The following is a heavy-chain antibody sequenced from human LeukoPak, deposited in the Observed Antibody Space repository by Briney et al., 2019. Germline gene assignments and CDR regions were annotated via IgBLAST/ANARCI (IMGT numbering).Heavy chain of an antibody. D-gene: IGHD1-1*01. CDR3: ASGTLSTNAFDI. V-gene: IGHV1-2*02. J-gene: IGHJ3*02. CDR1: GYTFTGYY. Sequence: ASVKVSCMASGYTFTGYYMHWVRQAPGYGVEWVGWINPNSGGTNYAQKFQGRVTMPRDTSISTAYMEVSRLRSDDTAVYYCASGTLSTNAFDIWGQGTMVTVSS. CDR2: INPNSGGT.